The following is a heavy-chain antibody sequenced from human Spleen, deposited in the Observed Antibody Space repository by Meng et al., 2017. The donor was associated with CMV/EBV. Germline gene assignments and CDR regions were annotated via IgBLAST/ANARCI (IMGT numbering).Heavy chain of an antibody. CDR3: AKAGDSSPRYYYYGMDV. Sequence: GESLKISCEASGFTFSSYAMTWVRQAPGKGLEWVAFIRYDGSNKYYADSVKGRFTISRDNAKNSLYLQRDSLRAEDTAVYYCAKAGDSSPRYYYYGMDVWGQGTTVTVSS. V-gene: IGHV3-30*02. D-gene: IGHD2-21*02. J-gene: IGHJ6*02. CDR2: IRYDGSNK. CDR1: GFTFSSYA.